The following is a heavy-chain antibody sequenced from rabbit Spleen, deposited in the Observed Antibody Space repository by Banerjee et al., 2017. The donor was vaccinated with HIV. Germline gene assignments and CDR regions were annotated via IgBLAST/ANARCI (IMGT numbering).Heavy chain of an antibody. V-gene: IGHV1S7*01. CDR2: IDPIFGIA. D-gene: IGHD4-1*01. Sequence: QLKESGGGLVQPGGSLKLSCKASGFDFSRYYMSWVRQAPGKGLEWIGDIDPIFGIAVYASWVNGRFTISSHNAQNTLYLQLNSLTAADTATYFCVREVAGKFGLWGQGTLVTVS. J-gene: IGHJ4*01. CDR3: VREVAGKFGL. CDR1: GFDFSRYY.